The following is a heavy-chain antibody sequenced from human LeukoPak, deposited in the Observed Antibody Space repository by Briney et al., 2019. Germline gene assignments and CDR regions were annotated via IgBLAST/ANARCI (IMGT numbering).Heavy chain of an antibody. J-gene: IGHJ6*03. CDR1: GYTFTDYY. Sequence: GASVKVSCKASGYTFTDYYMHWVRQAPGQGLEWMGGIIPIFGTANYAQKFQGRVTITTDESTSTAYMELSSLRSEDTAVYYCARARYSGSYYDYYYYYMDVWGKGTTVTVSS. CDR3: ARARYSGSYYDYYYYYMDV. D-gene: IGHD1-26*01. CDR2: IIPIFGTA. V-gene: IGHV1-69*05.